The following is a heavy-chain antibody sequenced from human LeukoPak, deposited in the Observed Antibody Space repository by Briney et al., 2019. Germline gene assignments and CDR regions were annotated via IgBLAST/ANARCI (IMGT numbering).Heavy chain of an antibody. V-gene: IGHV4-4*07. CDR2: IYTSGST. Sequence: SETLSLTCTVSSGSISDYYWSWIRQPAGKGLEWIGRIYTSGSTNYNPSLKSRVTISVDTSKNQFSLKLSSVTAADTAVYYCASFFYNWNDGFAFDIWGQGTMVTVSS. D-gene: IGHD1-20*01. CDR3: ASFFYNWNDGFAFDI. CDR1: SGSISDYY. J-gene: IGHJ3*02.